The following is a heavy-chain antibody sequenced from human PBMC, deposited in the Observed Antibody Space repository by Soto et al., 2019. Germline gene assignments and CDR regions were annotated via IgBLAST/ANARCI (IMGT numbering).Heavy chain of an antibody. D-gene: IGHD6-13*01. CDR3: ARDVGIAASGTGDAFDI. CDR2: IYHSGST. CDR1: GGSISSTNW. Sequence: PSETLSLTCVVSGGSISSTNWWSWVRQPPGKGLEWIGEIYHSGSTNYNPSLKSRVTISVDKSKNQFSLKLSSVTAADTAVYYCARDVGIAASGTGDAFDIRGQGTMVTVSS. V-gene: IGHV4-4*02. J-gene: IGHJ3*02.